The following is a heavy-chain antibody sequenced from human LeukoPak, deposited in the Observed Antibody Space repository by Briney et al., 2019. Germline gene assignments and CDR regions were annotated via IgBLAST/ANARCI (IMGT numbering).Heavy chain of an antibody. D-gene: IGHD5-12*01. Sequence: SVKVSCKASGGTFSRYAISWVRQAPGQGVEWMGGIIPIFGTANYAQKFQGRVTITADESTSTAYMEVSSLRSEDTAVYYCARAYSGYDFFDYWGQGILVTVSS. J-gene: IGHJ4*02. CDR3: ARAYSGYDFFDY. CDR2: IIPIFGTA. CDR1: GGTFSRYA. V-gene: IGHV1-69*13.